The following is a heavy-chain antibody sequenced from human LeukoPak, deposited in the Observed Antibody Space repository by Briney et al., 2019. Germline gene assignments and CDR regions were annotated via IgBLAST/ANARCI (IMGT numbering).Heavy chain of an antibody. J-gene: IGHJ6*03. D-gene: IGHD1-26*01. V-gene: IGHV4-4*07. CDR2: IYTSGST. Sequence: SETLSLTCTVSGGSISSYYWSWIRQPAGKGLEWIGRIYTSGSTNYNPSLKSRVTMSVDTSKNQFSLKLSSVTAADTAVYYCARGATTDIYYYYYYMDVWGKGTTVTVSS. CDR1: GGSISSYY. CDR3: ARGATTDIYYYYYYMDV.